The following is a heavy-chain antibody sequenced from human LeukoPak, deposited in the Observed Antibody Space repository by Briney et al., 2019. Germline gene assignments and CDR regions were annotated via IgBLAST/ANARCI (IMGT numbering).Heavy chain of an antibody. Sequence: PSETLSLTCTVSGGSISSSSYYWGWIRQPPGKGLEWIGRIFTSESTNYNPSLKSRVTISVDTSKNQFSLKLSSVTAADTAVYYCARGAYSGYDGNYFDYWGQGTLVTVSS. CDR2: IFTSEST. CDR3: ARGAYSGYDGNYFDY. CDR1: GGSISSSSYY. D-gene: IGHD5-12*01. J-gene: IGHJ4*02. V-gene: IGHV4-39*07.